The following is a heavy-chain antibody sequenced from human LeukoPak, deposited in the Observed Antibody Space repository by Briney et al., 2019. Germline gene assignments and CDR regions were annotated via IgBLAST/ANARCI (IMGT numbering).Heavy chain of an antibody. CDR2: VRNDGNKT. D-gene: IGHD1-26*01. CDR1: GFTFRSFG. V-gene: IGHV3-30*02. J-gene: IGHJ4*02. CDR3: AKGSGWELLRFDY. Sequence: GGSLRLSCAASGFTFRSFGMHWVRQAPGKGLEWVAFVRNDGNKTYYADSVRGRFTISRDNSKNTLFLQMNTLRPDDTAIYYCAKGSGWELLRFDYWGQGTLVTVSS.